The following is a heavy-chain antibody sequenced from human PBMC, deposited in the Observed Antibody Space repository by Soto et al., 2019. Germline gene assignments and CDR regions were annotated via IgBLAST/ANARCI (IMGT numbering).Heavy chain of an antibody. CDR1: GGTFSSYT. CDR3: ARAVGVGGSDY. Sequence: QVQLVQSGAEVKKPRSSVKVSCKASGGTFSSYTISWVRQAPGQGLEWMGRIIPIIGIANYAQKFQGRVTLTADKATSTAYMELSSLRSEDTAVYYCARAVGVGGSDYWGQGTLVTVSS. D-gene: IGHD2-15*01. CDR2: IIPIIGIA. J-gene: IGHJ4*02. V-gene: IGHV1-69*02.